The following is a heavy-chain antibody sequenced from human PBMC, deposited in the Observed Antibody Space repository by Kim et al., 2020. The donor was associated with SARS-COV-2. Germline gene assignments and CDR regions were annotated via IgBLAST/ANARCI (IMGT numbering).Heavy chain of an antibody. CDR3: ATEGTRVTSLPLTKLSSDYYYGMDV. D-gene: IGHD4-4*01. CDR1: GGTFSSYA. Sequence: SSVKVSCKSSGGTFSSYAISWVRQAPGQGLEWMGGIIPIFNTTNYAQKFQGRVTITADESTSTAYMELRSLRSEDTAVYYCATEGTRVTSLPLTKLSSDYYYGMDVWGQGTTVTVSS. CDR2: IIPIFNTT. J-gene: IGHJ6*02. V-gene: IGHV1-69*13.